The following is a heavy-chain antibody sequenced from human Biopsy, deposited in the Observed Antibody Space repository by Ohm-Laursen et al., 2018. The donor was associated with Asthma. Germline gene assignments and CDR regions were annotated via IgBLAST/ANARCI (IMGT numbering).Heavy chain of an antibody. CDR1: GGSISSSSYY. CDR2: IYYTGTT. CDR3: AKERYYDFWSGYPI. Sequence: SETLSLTCTVSGGSISSSSYYWGWIRQPPGKGLAWIGHIYYTGTTNYSPSLKSRATISVDRSKNQFSLKLTSVTAADTAVYYCAKERYYDFWSGYPIWGQGTMVTVSS. J-gene: IGHJ3*02. V-gene: IGHV4-39*02. D-gene: IGHD3-3*01.